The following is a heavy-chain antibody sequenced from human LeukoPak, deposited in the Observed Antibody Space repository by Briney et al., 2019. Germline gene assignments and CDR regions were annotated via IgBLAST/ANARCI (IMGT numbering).Heavy chain of an antibody. V-gene: IGHV3-21*01. CDR2: ISSSSSYI. CDR1: GFTFSSYS. Sequence: GGSLRLSCAASGFTFSSYSMNWVRQAPGKGLEWVSSISSSSSYIYYADSVKGRFTISRDNAKNSLYLQMNSLRAEDTAVYYCARFMVATRAFDYWGQGTLVTVSS. D-gene: IGHD5-12*01. CDR3: ARFMVATRAFDY. J-gene: IGHJ4*02.